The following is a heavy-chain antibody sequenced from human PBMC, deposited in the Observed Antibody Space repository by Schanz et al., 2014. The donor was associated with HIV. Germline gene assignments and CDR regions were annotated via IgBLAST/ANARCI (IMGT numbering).Heavy chain of an antibody. J-gene: IGHJ6*02. V-gene: IGHV3-9*01. D-gene: IGHD2-8*01. CDR1: GFTFDDFA. CDR3: ANSGYCTSGVCYTRGNGVDV. Sequence: EVQLVESGGGLVQPGGSLRLSCAASGFTFDDFAMHWVRQAPGKGLEWVSGISWNSGSIGYADSVKGRFTISRDNSKNTLYLQMNSLRAEDTAVYSCANSGYCTSGVCYTRGNGVDVWGQGTTVTVSS. CDR2: ISWNSGSI.